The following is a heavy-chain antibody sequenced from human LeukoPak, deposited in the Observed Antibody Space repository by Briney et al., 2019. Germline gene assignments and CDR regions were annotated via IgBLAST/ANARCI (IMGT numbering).Heavy chain of an antibody. J-gene: IGHJ4*02. CDR3: ARETDSTLFDY. V-gene: IGHV3-48*04. CDR1: GFTFSNS. Sequence: GGSLRLSCAASGFTFSNSMNWVRQAPGKGLEWVSYISSSGTTIYYADSVKGRFTVSRDNAKNSLYLQMNSLRAEDTAVYYCARETDSTLFDYWGQGTLVTVSS. CDR2: ISSSGTTI. D-gene: IGHD2-2*01.